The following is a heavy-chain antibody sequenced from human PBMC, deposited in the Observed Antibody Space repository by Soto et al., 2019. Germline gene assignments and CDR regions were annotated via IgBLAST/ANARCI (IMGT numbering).Heavy chain of an antibody. V-gene: IGHV1-69*01. CDR2: VIPIFGTA. J-gene: IGHJ4*02. CDR3: ARGPSFFNSPVDYFDY. D-gene: IGHD5-18*01. Sequence: QVQLVQSGAEVKKPGSSVKVSCKASGGTFSSYAISWVRQAPGQGLEWMGGVIPIFGTANYAQKSQGRVTITADESTSTAYMELSSLRSEDTAVYYCARGPSFFNSPVDYFDYWGQGTLVTVSS. CDR1: GGTFSSYA.